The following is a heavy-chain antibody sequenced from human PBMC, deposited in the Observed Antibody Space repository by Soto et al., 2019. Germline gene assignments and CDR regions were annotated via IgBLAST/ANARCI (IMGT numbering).Heavy chain of an antibody. V-gene: IGHV3-23*01. CDR3: AKDFYGDYPDYFGS. CDR2: IRGSVGST. J-gene: IGHJ4*02. D-gene: IGHD4-17*01. CDR1: EFTFSSSA. Sequence: EVQLSESGGGLVQPGGSLRLSCAASEFTFSSSAMGWVRQAPGKGLEWVSGIRGSVGSTYYADSVEGRFTISRDNSKNTLYLQMNRLRAEDTAVYYCAKDFYGDYPDYFGSWGQGTRVTVSS.